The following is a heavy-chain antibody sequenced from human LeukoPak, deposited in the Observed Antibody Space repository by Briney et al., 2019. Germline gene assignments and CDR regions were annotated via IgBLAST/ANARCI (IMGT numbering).Heavy chain of an antibody. D-gene: IGHD2-21*02. CDR3: AKATRRRHIVVVTAILAPDY. V-gene: IGHV3-23*01. Sequence: HSGGSLGLSCAASGFTFSSYAMSWVRQAPGKGLEWVSAISGSGGSTYYADSVKGRFTISRDNSKNTLYLQMNSLRAEDTAVYYCAKATRRRHIVVVTAILAPDYWGQGTLVTVSS. CDR1: GFTFSSYA. CDR2: ISGSGGST. J-gene: IGHJ4*02.